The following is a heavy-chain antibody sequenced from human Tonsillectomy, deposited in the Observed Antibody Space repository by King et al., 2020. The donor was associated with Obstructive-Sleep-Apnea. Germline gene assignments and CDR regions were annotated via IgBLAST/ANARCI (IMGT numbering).Heavy chain of an antibody. D-gene: IGHD3-22*01. CDR1: GYTFTGYY. CDR3: ARENYYVSEGMDV. V-gene: IGHV1-2*02. CDR2: INPNSGGT. J-gene: IGHJ6*02. Sequence: QLVQSGAEVKKPGASVEVSCKASGYTFTGYYINWVRQAPGQGLEWMGWINPNSGGTNYAQKFQGRVTMTRDTSISTAYMELSRLRSDDTAVYYCARENYYVSEGMDVWGQGTTVTVSS.